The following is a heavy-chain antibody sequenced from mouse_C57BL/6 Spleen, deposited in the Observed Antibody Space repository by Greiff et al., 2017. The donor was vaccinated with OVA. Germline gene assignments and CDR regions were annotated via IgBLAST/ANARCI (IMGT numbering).Heavy chain of an antibody. V-gene: IGHV1-26*01. J-gene: IGHJ3*01. CDR1: GYTFTDYY. D-gene: IGHD2-4*01. CDR2: INPNNGGT. CDR3: AVYYDYDETWFAY. Sequence: VQLQQSGPELVKPGASVKISCKASGYTFTDYYMNWVKQSHGKSLEWIGDINPNNGGTSYNQKFKGKATLTVDKSSSTAYMELRSLTSEDSAVYYCAVYYDYDETWFAYWGQGTLVTVSA.